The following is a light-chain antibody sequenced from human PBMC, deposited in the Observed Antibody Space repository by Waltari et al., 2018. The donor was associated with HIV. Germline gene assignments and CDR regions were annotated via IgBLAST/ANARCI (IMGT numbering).Light chain of an antibody. Sequence: QSALTQPRSVSGSPGQSVTISCTGTSSAVGGSTSVSWYQHHPGKAPKLIIFDVTERPSGVPDRFSGSKSGSTASLTISGLQAEDETDYYCCSYAGNHNYVFGTGTKVTVL. CDR2: DVT. V-gene: IGLV2-11*01. CDR1: SSAVGGSTS. J-gene: IGLJ1*01. CDR3: CSYAGNHNYV.